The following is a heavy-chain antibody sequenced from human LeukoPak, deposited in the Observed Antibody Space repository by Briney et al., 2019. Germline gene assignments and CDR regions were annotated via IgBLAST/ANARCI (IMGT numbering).Heavy chain of an antibody. Sequence: PSQTLSLTCTVPGGSISSGGYYWSWIRQHPGKGLEWIGYIYYSGSTYYNPSLKSRVTISVDTSKNQFSLKLSSVTAADTAVYYCARGPSAYCGGDCSPYYFDYWGQGTLVTVSS. J-gene: IGHJ4*02. CDR3: ARGPSAYCGGDCSPYYFDY. V-gene: IGHV4-31*03. D-gene: IGHD2-21*02. CDR2: IYYSGST. CDR1: GGSISSGGYY.